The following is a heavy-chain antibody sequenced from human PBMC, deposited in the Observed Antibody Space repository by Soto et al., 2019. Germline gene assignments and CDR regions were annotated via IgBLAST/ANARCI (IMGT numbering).Heavy chain of an antibody. V-gene: IGHV3-23*01. CDR2: ISGSVGST. CDR1: GFTFSDHG. D-gene: IGHD6-6*01. Sequence: GGSLRLSCAASGFTFSDHGMHWVRQAPGKGLEWVSSISGSVGSTFYADSVKGRFTISRDNSMNTLYLQMNSLRAEDTAVYYCAKDRTIASRNFDSWGQGALVTVSS. J-gene: IGHJ4*02. CDR3: AKDRTIASRNFDS.